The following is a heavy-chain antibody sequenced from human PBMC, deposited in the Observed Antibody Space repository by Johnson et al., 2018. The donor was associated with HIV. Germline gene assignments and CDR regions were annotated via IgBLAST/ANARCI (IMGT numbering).Heavy chain of an antibody. J-gene: IGHJ3*02. V-gene: IGHV3-30*04. D-gene: IGHD2-21*02. CDR3: AKDLVVVTARGAFDI. Sequence: QVQLVESGGGLVKPGGSLRLSCAASGFTFSSYAMHWVRQAPGKGLEWVAIISSDESNKYYADAVQGRFTISRDNSENTVYLQMIRLRPEDTAVYYCAKDLVVVTARGAFDIWGQGTMVTVSS. CDR2: ISSDESNK. CDR1: GFTFSSYA.